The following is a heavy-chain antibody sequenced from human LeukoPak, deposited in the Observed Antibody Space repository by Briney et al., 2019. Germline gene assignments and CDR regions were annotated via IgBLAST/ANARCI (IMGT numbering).Heavy chain of an antibody. J-gene: IGHJ6*03. CDR1: GGSFSGYY. Sequence: SETLSLTCAVYGGSFSGYYWSWIRQPPGKGLEWIGEINHSGSTNYNPSLKSRVTISVDTSKNQFSLKLSSVTAADTAVYYCARRVVVVVAAIDYMDVWGKGTTVTISS. CDR3: ARRVVVVVAAIDYMDV. CDR2: INHSGST. D-gene: IGHD2-15*01. V-gene: IGHV4-34*01.